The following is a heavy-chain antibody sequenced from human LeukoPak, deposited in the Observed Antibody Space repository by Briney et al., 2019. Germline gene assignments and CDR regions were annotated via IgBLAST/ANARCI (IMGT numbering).Heavy chain of an antibody. CDR1: GFTFSSYD. Sequence: GGSLRLSCAASGFTFSSYDMHWFRQPTGKGLEWVSAIGTAGDTYYPGSVKGRFTITRENAKISLYLQMNSLRDGDTAVYYCARGHYSSGWYNIDYWGQGTLVTVSS. CDR2: IGTAGDT. V-gene: IGHV3-13*01. CDR3: ARGHYSSGWYNIDY. D-gene: IGHD6-19*01. J-gene: IGHJ4*02.